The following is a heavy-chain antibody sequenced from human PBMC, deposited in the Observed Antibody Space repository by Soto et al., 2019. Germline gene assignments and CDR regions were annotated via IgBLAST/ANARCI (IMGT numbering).Heavy chain of an antibody. D-gene: IGHD2-8*01. CDR3: AILIGDSWLDS. J-gene: IGHJ5*01. CDR1: GESVSTNSAT. V-gene: IGHV6-1*01. CDR2: TYYRSKWYH. Sequence: QVQLQQSGPVLVKPSQTLSLTCAISGESVSTNSATWDWIRQSPSRGLEWLGRTYYRSKWYHDYAASVKGPXTXNTXTSHTRLSLQLSSVTPDGTAVYYCAILIGDSWLDSWGQGTLVTVSS.